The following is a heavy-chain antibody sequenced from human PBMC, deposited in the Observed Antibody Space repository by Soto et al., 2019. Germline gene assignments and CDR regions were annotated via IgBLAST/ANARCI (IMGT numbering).Heavy chain of an antibody. J-gene: IGHJ6*03. V-gene: IGHV3-66*01. Sequence: PGGSLRLSCAASGFTVSSKYMSWVRQAPGKGLEWVSLIQNVGPTYYADSVKGRFTISRDTSENTVHLQMDSLRAEDTAVHYCARDDVVIDGGRCYRVPLDVWXKAFKVTV. D-gene: IGHD2-15*01. CDR3: ARDDVVIDGGRCYRVPLDV. CDR2: IQNVGPT. CDR1: GFTVSSKY.